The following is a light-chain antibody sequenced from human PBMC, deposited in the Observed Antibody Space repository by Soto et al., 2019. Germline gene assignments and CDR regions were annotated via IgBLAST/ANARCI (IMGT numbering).Light chain of an antibody. V-gene: IGKV1-5*01. J-gene: IGKJ5*01. CDR1: QSIDNW. Sequence: DIQMTQSPSPLSASIGDRVTITCRASQSIDNWLAWYQQKPGKAPKLLIYAASSLQSGVPLRFSGSGSGTDFTLTISSLQPEDFATYYCQQYNSYPLTFGQGTRLEIK. CDR3: QQYNSYPLT. CDR2: AAS.